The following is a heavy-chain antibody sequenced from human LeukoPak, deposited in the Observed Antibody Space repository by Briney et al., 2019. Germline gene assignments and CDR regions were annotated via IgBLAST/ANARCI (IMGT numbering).Heavy chain of an antibody. D-gene: IGHD4-23*01. V-gene: IGHV4-39*07. CDR2: IYYSGST. CDR1: GGSISSSSYY. CDR3: ARGRPDYGGNSPAFDY. Sequence: KSSETLSLTCTVSGGSISSSSYYWGWIRQPPGKGLEWIGSIYYSGSTYYNPSLKSRVTISVDTSKNQFSLKLSSVTAADTAVYYCARGRPDYGGNSPAFDYWGQGTLVTVSS. J-gene: IGHJ4*02.